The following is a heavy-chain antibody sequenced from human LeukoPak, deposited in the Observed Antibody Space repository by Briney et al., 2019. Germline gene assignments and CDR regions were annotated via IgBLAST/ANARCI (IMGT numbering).Heavy chain of an antibody. J-gene: IGHJ5*02. Sequence: GGSLRLSCAASGFTFSNYSMNWVRQAPGKGLEWVSSISTGSSYIYYADSVKGRFTISRDNAKNSLYLQMNSLRAEDTAVYYCARGLGDYDFWSGYYGFWFGPWGQGTLVTVSS. D-gene: IGHD3-3*01. V-gene: IGHV3-21*01. CDR1: GFTFSNYS. CDR2: ISTGSSYI. CDR3: ARGLGDYDFWSGYYGFWFGP.